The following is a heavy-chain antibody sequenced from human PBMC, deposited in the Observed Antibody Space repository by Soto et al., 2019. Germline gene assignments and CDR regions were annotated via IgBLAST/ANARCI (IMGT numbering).Heavy chain of an antibody. CDR2: IIPIFGTA. CDR1: GGTFSSYA. J-gene: IGHJ5*02. Sequence: QVHLVQSGAEVKKPGSSVKVSCKASGGTFSSYAISWVRQAPGQGLEWMGGIIPIFGTANYAQKFQGRVTSTTEDSTSTAYMELSSLRSEDTAIYYCARPTRYYYDTSDQSAWFDPWGQGTLVTVSS. CDR3: ARPTRYYYDTSDQSAWFDP. D-gene: IGHD3-22*01. V-gene: IGHV1-69*05.